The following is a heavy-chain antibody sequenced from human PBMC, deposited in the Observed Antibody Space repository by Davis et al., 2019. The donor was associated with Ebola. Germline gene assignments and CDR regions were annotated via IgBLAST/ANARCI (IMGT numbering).Heavy chain of an antibody. Sequence: GGSLRLSCKGSGYSFTTYWIAWVRQIPGKGLEWMGRIDPSDSYTNYSPSFQGHVTISADKSISTAYLQWSSLKASDTAMYYCAKHYVRGSSDDSDYWGQGTLVIVSS. J-gene: IGHJ4*02. V-gene: IGHV5-10-1*01. CDR1: GYSFTTYW. D-gene: IGHD3-16*01. CDR2: IDPSDSYT. CDR3: AKHYVRGSSDDSDY.